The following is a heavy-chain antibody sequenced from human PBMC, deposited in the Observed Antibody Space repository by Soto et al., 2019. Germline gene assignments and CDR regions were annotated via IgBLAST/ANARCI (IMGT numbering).Heavy chain of an antibody. V-gene: IGHV4-34*01. D-gene: IGHD6-19*01. CDR3: ARAGSGRTPS. CDR1: GGSFSGYY. J-gene: IGHJ4*02. Sequence: QVQLQQWGAGLLKPSETLSLTCAVYGGSFSGYYWSWIRQPPGKGLEWIGEINHSGSTNYNPSLRSRVTISVDTSKNQFSLKLSSVTAADTAVYYCARAGSGRTPSWGQGTLVTVSS. CDR2: INHSGST.